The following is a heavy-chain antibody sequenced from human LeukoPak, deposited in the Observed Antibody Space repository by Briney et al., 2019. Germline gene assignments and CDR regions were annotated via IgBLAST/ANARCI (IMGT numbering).Heavy chain of an antibody. D-gene: IGHD2-15*01. V-gene: IGHV4-59*01. CDR3: AREKRSGPHYYYGMDV. CDR2: IYYSGST. J-gene: IGHJ6*02. Sequence: PSETLSLTCTVSGGSISSYYWSWIRQPPGKGLEWIGYIYYSGSTNYNPSLKSRVTISVDTSKNQFSLKLSSVTAADTAVYYCAREKRSGPHYYYGMDVWGQGTTVTVSS. CDR1: GGSISSYY.